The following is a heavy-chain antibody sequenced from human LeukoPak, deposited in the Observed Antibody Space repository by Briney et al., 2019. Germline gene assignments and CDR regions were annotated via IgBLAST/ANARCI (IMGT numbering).Heavy chain of an antibody. J-gene: IGHJ4*02. D-gene: IGHD2-15*01. V-gene: IGHV1-69*05. CDR3: ARKYCSGGSCYSGFDY. CDR1: GGTFSSYA. Sequence: SVKVSCKASGGTFSSYAISWVRQAPGQGLEWMGGIIPIFGTANYAQKFQGRVTITTDESTSTAYMELSSLRSEDTAVYYCARKYCSGGSCYSGFDYWGQGTLLTVSS. CDR2: IIPIFGTA.